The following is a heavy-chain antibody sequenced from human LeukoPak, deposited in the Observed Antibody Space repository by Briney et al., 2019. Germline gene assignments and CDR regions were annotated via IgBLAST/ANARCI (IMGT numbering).Heavy chain of an antibody. J-gene: IGHJ4*02. Sequence: PGGSLRLSCAASGFTLGTCDMYWVRQAPGKGLECVSSISRSGGSTYYADSVKGRFTISRDNSKNTLYLQMSSLRADDTAVYYCSKKGQSEDYGKPGWGQGTLVTVSS. CDR3: SKKGQSEDYGKPG. D-gene: IGHD4-17*01. CDR1: GFTLGTCD. V-gene: IGHV3-23*01. CDR2: ISRSGGST.